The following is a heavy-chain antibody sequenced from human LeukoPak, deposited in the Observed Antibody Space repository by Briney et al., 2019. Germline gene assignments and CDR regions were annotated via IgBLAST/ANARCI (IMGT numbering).Heavy chain of an antibody. CDR3: ARDPLTYYYDSSGYIDY. CDR1: GYTFTSYG. Sequence: ASVKVSCKASGYTFTSYGISWVRQAPGQGLEWMGWISAYNGNTNYAQKLQGRVTMTTDTSTSTAYMELRSLRSDDTAVYYCARDPLTYYYDSSGYIDYWGQGTLVTVSS. D-gene: IGHD3-22*01. CDR2: ISAYNGNT. J-gene: IGHJ4*02. V-gene: IGHV1-18*01.